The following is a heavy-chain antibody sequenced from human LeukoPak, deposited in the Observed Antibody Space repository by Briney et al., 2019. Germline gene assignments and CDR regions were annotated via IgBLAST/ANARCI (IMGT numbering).Heavy chain of an antibody. J-gene: IGHJ6*02. CDR1: GGSFSGYY. CDR2: INHSGST. D-gene: IGHD4-17*01. Sequence: SETLSLTCAVYGGSFSGYYWSWIRQPPGKGLEWIGEINHSGSTNYNPSLKSRVTISVDTSKNQFSLKLSSVTAADTAVYHCASSAARLRGHGMDVWGQGTTVTVSS. CDR3: ASSAARLRGHGMDV. V-gene: IGHV4-34*01.